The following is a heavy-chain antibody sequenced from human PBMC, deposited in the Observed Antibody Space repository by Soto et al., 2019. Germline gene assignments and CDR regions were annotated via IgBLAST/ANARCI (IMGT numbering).Heavy chain of an antibody. CDR2: SSWNSGTI. V-gene: IGHV3-9*01. J-gene: IGHJ6*02. CDR3: ARGTTTLLVGGMEV. Sequence: EVQLVESGGGLVQPGRSLRLSCAASGFTFGDYAMHWVRQAPGKGLEWVSGSSWNSGTIGYADSVKGRFTITRDNDKNSLYLQMHRLRAEDTALYYCARGTTTLLVGGMEVWGQGTTVTVSS. CDR1: GFTFGDYA. D-gene: IGHD1-26*01.